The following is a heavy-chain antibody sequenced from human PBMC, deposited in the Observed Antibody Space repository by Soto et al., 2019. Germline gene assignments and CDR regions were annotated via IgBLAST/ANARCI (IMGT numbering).Heavy chain of an antibody. J-gene: IGHJ4*02. V-gene: IGHV4-34*01. D-gene: IGHD6-13*01. CDR3: AREVGFYNAARRSLYFDH. CDR2: INHTGDT. Sequence: SETLSLTCAVSGGSFSGYYWSWVRQTPGKGLEWIGDINHTGDTNYNPSLKSRVMISVDTAKTQFSLNVTSVTAADTAVYYCAREVGFYNAARRSLYFDHWGPGTLVTVSS. CDR1: GGSFSGYY.